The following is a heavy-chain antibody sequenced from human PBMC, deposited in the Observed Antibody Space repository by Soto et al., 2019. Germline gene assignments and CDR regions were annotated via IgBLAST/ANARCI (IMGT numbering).Heavy chain of an antibody. CDR1: GYSFSSDV. J-gene: IGHJ5*02. V-gene: IGHV1-8*01. CDR3: ARDVARVGWFDP. Sequence: ASVKVSCKASGYSFSSDVNWVRQATGQGLEYMGWMNPKSGNTDFAQKFQGRVTLTRDTSINTAYMELSNLRSDDTAVYYCARDVARVGWFDPWGQGTLVTVSS. D-gene: IGHD2-21*01. CDR2: MNPKSGNT.